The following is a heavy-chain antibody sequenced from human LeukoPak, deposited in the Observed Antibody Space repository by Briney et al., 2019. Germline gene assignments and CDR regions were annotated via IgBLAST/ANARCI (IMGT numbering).Heavy chain of an antibody. Sequence: PGGSLRLSCAASGFTFSSFWMNWVRQAPGKGPEWVANIKQDGSEKLYVDSLKGRLTISRDNAKNSLYLQMNSLRAEDTAVYYCARWVAGYDAFDIWGQGTMVTVSS. CDR2: IKQDGSEK. V-gene: IGHV3-7*01. J-gene: IGHJ3*02. CDR3: ARWVAGYDAFDI. D-gene: IGHD2-15*01. CDR1: GFTFSSFW.